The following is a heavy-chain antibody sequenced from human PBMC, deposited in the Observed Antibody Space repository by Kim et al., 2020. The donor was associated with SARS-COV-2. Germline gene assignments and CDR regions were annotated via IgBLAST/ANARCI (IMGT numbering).Heavy chain of an antibody. Sequence: TISRDNSKNTLYLQMNSLRAEDTAVYYCARDPHFAQLYIVVVPAAPYFDYWGQGTLVTVSS. D-gene: IGHD2-2*01. V-gene: IGHV3-30*07. CDR3: ARDPHFAQLYIVVVPAAPYFDY. J-gene: IGHJ4*02.